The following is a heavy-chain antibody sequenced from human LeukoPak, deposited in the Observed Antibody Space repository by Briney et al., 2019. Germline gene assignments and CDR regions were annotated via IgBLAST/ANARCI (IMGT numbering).Heavy chain of an antibody. CDR1: EFTFDSYA. CDR2: ISYDGSNE. V-gene: IGHV3-30-3*01. J-gene: IGHJ3*02. CDR3: AKDLNRAYCSSTSCYVEADHYAFDI. D-gene: IGHD2-2*01. Sequence: GGSLRLSCAASEFTFDSYAMHWVRQAPGKGLEWVAVISYDGSNEYYTDSVKGRFTISRDNSKNTLYLQMNSLRAEDTAVYYCAKDLNRAYCSSTSCYVEADHYAFDIWGQGTMVTVSS.